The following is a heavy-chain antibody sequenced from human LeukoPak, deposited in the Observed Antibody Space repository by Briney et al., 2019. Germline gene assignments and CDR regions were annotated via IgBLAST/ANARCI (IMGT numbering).Heavy chain of an antibody. V-gene: IGHV3-30-3*01. CDR1: GFTFSSYA. J-gene: IGHJ4*02. CDR2: ISYDGSNK. Sequence: GGSLRLSCAASGFTFSSYAMHWVRQAPGKGLEWVAVISYDGSNKYYADSVKGRFTISRDNSKNTLYLQMNSLRAEDTAVYYCARDRSPYCSSTSCYSFFDYWGQGTLVTVSS. D-gene: IGHD2-2*01. CDR3: ARDRSPYCSSTSCYSFFDY.